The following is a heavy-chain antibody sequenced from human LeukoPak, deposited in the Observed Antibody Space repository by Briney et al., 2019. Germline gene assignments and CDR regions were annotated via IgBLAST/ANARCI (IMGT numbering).Heavy chain of an antibody. CDR3: ARGGLDVGYDTSGYYYFDY. J-gene: IGHJ4*02. CDR2: IKQDGSET. D-gene: IGHD3-22*01. CDR1: GFTFINYW. V-gene: IGHV3-7*01. Sequence: PGGSLRLSCAASGFTFINYWMGWVRQAPGKGLEWVANIKQDGSETYYVDSVKGRFTISRDNAKNSLYLQMNSLRAEDTAVYYCARGGLDVGYDTSGYYYFDYWGQGTLVTVSS.